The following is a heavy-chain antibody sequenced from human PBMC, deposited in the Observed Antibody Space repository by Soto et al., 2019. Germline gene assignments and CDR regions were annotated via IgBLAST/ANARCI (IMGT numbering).Heavy chain of an antibody. CDR2: IYPGDSDT. CDR1: GYSFTSYW. D-gene: IGHD2-15*01. J-gene: IGHJ4*02. CDR3: ARQDCSGGSCYAIKD. Sequence: PGESLKISCKGSGYSFTSYWIGWVRQMPGKGLEWMGIIYPGDSDTRYSPSFQGQVTISADKSISTAYLQWSSLKASDTAMYYCARQDCSGGSCYAIKDCGQGTMVAVST. V-gene: IGHV5-51*01.